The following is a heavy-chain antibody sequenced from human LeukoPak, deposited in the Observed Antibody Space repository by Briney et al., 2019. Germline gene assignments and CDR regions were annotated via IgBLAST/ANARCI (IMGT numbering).Heavy chain of an antibody. CDR1: GYTFTGYY. J-gene: IGHJ4*02. CDR3: AADVDIVLMVYAKGVDY. D-gene: IGHD2-8*01. CDR2: INPNSGGT. Sequence: GASVKVSCKASGYTFTGYYMHWVRQAPGQGLEWMGWINPNSGGTNYAQKFQGRVTMTRDTSISTAYMELSRLRSEDTAVYYCAADVDIVLMVYAKGVDYWGQGTLVTVSS. V-gene: IGHV1-2*02.